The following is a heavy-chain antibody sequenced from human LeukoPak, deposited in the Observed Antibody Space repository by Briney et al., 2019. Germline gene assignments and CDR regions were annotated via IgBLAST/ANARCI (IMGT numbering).Heavy chain of an antibody. Sequence: MPSETLSLTCTVSGDSISNGFYYWAWIRQPPEKGLEWIGSLFHSGNTYYNPSLQSRVSISVDTSKNQLSLKLPSVPAADTAVYYCARTRHITVAGHFDYWGRGTLVTVSS. V-gene: IGHV4-39*01. CDR2: LFHSGNT. CDR3: ARTRHITVAGHFDY. D-gene: IGHD6-19*01. CDR1: GDSISNGFYY. J-gene: IGHJ4*02.